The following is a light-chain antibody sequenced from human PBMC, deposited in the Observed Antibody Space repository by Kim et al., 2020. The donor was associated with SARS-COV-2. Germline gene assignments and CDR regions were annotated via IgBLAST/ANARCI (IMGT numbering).Light chain of an antibody. Sequence: AFVGDRVTITCRASEYISKYLNWYQQKGGKAPKLLVYDASTLHAGVPSRFSGSGSGTEFSLTISGLQPEDFATYYCQQSYNIPFTFGQGTRLEIK. CDR3: QQSYNIPFT. J-gene: IGKJ5*01. CDR2: DAS. V-gene: IGKV1-39*01. CDR1: EYISKY.